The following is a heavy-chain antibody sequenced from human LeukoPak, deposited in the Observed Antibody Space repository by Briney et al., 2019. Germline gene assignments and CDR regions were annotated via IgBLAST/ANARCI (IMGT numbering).Heavy chain of an antibody. D-gene: IGHD3-22*01. J-gene: IGHJ4*02. CDR2: VFYSGNT. Sequence: SETLSLTCSVSGGSLSSSNSFWAWIRQPPGKGLEWIGSVFYSGNTYSNPSLKSRVTISVDTSRNQFSLRLSSVTAADTAVYCCARGDFSYNKSSGYTYFFDYWGQGALVTVSS. CDR3: ARGDFSYNKSSGYTYFFDY. CDR1: GGSLSSSNSF. V-gene: IGHV4-39*07.